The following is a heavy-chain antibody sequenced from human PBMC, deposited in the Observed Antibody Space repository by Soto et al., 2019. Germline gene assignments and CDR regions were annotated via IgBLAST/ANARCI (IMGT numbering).Heavy chain of an antibody. CDR3: ARTSMQSRGYSYGHGGMDV. Sequence: GEALKISCQGSGYSFSEYWIGWVRQMPGKGLEWMGVIYPGDSDTRYSPSFQGQVTISADKSISTAYLQWSSLKASDTAMYYCARTSMQSRGYSYGHGGMDVWGQGTTVTVSS. D-gene: IGHD5-18*01. CDR2: IYPGDSDT. J-gene: IGHJ6*02. V-gene: IGHV5-51*01. CDR1: GYSFSEYW.